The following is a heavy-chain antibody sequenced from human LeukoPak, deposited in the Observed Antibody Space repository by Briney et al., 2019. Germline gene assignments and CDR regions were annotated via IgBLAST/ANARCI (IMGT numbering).Heavy chain of an antibody. CDR3: SRSVRGAMSGYYYYMDV. J-gene: IGHJ6*03. Sequence: SETLSLTCTVSGGSISSGSYYWSWIRQPAGKGLEWIGRIYTSGSTNYNPSLKSRVTISVDTSKNQFSLKLSSVTAADTAVYYCSRSVRGAMSGYYYYMDVWGKGTTVTISS. CDR2: IYTSGST. D-gene: IGHD3-10*01. V-gene: IGHV4-61*02. CDR1: GGSISSGSYY.